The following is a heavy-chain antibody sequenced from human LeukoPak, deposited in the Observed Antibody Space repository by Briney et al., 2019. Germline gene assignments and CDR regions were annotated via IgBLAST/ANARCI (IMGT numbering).Heavy chain of an antibody. CDR3: ARDRAHCSGGSCYSPNWFDP. CDR1: GYTFTSYG. D-gene: IGHD2-15*01. Sequence: ASVKVSCKASGYTFTSYGISWVRQAPGQGLEWMGWISAYNGNTNYAKKLQGRVTMTTDTSTSTAYMELRSLRSDDTAVYYCARDRAHCSGGSCYSPNWFDPWGQGTLVTVSS. CDR2: ISAYNGNT. J-gene: IGHJ5*02. V-gene: IGHV1-18*01.